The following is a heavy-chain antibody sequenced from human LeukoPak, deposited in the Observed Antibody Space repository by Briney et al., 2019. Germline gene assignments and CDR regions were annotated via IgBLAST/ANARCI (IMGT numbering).Heavy chain of an antibody. CDR2: MNPNSGNT. D-gene: IGHD6-19*01. Sequence: ASVNVSFMPSVYTFTSCDINWVRQATGQGLEWMGWMNPNSGNTGYVQSFQGRLTMTRDISIGTAYMELSNLTSEHTAIYYCTRGSSGRRDNWGQGTLVTVSA. CDR3: TRGSSGRRDN. CDR1: VYTFTSCD. V-gene: IGHV1-8*01. J-gene: IGHJ4*02.